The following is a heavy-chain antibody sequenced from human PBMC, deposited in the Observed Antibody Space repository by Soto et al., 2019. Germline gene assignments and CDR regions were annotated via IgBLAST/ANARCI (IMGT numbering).Heavy chain of an antibody. CDR3: ARAAKSVPGQLKTYYFDY. J-gene: IGHJ4*02. D-gene: IGHD2-2*01. CDR2: FYYSGNT. CDR1: GGSISSYY. V-gene: IGHV4-59*01. Sequence: LSLTCIVSGGSISSYYWSWIRQPPGKGLEWIGYFYYSGNTNYNPSLRGRVTISVDTSKNQSSLKLSSVTAEDTAVYYCARAAKSVPGQLKTYYFDYWGQGTLVTVSS.